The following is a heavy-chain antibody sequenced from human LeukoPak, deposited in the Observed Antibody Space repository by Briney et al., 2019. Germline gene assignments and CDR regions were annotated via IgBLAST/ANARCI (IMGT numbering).Heavy chain of an antibody. V-gene: IGHV4-59*01. Sequence: SETLSPTCTVSRASISSYYWSCMRQPPRKGLEWIGYIYYRGSTNYNPSLKSRFTISVDTSKNQFFLKLSSVAAADTAVYYCARVGSEGDYGDYVAFDIWGQGAMVTVSS. CDR1: RASISSYY. J-gene: IGHJ3*02. D-gene: IGHD4-17*01. CDR2: IYYRGST. CDR3: ARVGSEGDYGDYVAFDI.